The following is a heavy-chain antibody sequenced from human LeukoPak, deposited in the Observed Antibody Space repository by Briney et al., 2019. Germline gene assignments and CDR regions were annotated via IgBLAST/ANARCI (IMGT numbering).Heavy chain of an antibody. D-gene: IGHD6-19*01. CDR2: INPNSGGT. V-gene: IGHV1-2*06. J-gene: IGHJ3*02. Sequence: ASVKVSCKASGGTFGSYAISWVRQAPGQGLEWMGRINPNSGGTNYAQKFQGRVTMTRYTSISTAYMELSRLRSDDTAVYYRARDRIAVAAFDAFDIWGQGTTVTVSS. CDR1: GGTFGSYA. CDR3: ARDRIAVAAFDAFDI.